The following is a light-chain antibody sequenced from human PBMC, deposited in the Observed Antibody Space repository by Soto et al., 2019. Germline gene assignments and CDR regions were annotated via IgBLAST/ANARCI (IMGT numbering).Light chain of an antibody. Sequence: DIQMTPSPSTLSAYVGDRVTITCRASQSISSWLAWYQQKPGKAPKLLIYDASSLESGVPSRFSGSGSGTEFTFIISSLQPDDFATYYCQQYNSLTWTFGQGTKVDIK. CDR1: QSISSW. CDR2: DAS. J-gene: IGKJ1*01. CDR3: QQYNSLTWT. V-gene: IGKV1-5*01.